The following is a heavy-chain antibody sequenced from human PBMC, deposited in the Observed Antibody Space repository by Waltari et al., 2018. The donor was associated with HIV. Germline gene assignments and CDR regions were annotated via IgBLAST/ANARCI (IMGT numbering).Heavy chain of an antibody. J-gene: IGHJ5*01. CDR2: LSWNSEIT. V-gene: IGHV3-9*01. Sequence: EVQLVESGGGLVQPGRSLSLSFPASGFPFDHCPMLRVRQPPGKGMECISGLSWNSEITDYADSVKGRFTISRDNVKNSLYLQMNSLRPDDTALYYCAKGGSHLTIFEAWFDSWGQGTLVTVSS. CDR1: GFPFDHCP. D-gene: IGHD3-3*01. CDR3: AKGGSHLTIFEAWFDS.